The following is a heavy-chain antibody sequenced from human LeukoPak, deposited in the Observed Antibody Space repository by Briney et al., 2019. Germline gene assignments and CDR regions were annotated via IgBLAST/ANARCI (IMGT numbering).Heavy chain of an antibody. V-gene: IGHV3-23*01. CDR3: AKELFDWLLSDRGY. D-gene: IGHD3-9*01. CDR2: ISGSGGST. CDR1: GFTLSSYS. Sequence: QAGGSLRLSCAASGFTLSSYSMNWVRQAPGKGLEWVSAISGSGGSTYYADSVKGRFTISRDNSKNTLYLQMNSLRAEDTAVYYCAKELFDWLLSDRGYWGQGTLVTVSS. J-gene: IGHJ4*02.